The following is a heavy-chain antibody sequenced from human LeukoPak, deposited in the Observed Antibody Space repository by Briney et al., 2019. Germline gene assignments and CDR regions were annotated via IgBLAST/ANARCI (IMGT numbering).Heavy chain of an antibody. Sequence: PSQTLSLPCAISGDSHSSNSATWNCLTQPPSRALEGRGRTYYMSKWNNDYAVCVKRRITINTDTSKIQFSLQLKSVTPEDTGVYYCERVVKMVLGRWGQGTLVTVSS. CDR2: TYYMSKWNN. D-gene: IGHD3-10*01. CDR1: GDSHSSNSAT. CDR3: ERVVKMVLGR. J-gene: IGHJ4*02. V-gene: IGHV6-1*01.